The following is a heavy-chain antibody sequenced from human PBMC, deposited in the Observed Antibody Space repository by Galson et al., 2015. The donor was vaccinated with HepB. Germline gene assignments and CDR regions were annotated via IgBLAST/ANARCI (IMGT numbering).Heavy chain of an antibody. CDR2: ISAYNGNT. CDR1: GYTFTSYG. Sequence: SVKVSCKASGYTFTSYGISWVRQAPGQGLEWMGWISAYNGNTNYAQKLQGRVTMTTDTSTSTAYMELRSLRSDDTAVYYCARDLGPWVLKWELLVEDSSGGIDYWGQGTLVTVSS. D-gene: IGHD1-26*01. J-gene: IGHJ4*02. CDR3: ARDLGPWVLKWELLVEDSSGGIDY. V-gene: IGHV1-18*01.